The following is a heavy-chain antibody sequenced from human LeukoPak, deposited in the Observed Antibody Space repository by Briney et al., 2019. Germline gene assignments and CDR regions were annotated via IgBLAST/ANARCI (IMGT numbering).Heavy chain of an antibody. CDR1: GFTFSSYW. D-gene: IGHD3-16*01. CDR3: AKEPNLITMGV. V-gene: IGHV3-7*03. J-gene: IGHJ6*02. Sequence: PGGSLRLSCAASGFTFSSYWMSWIRQAPGRGLEWVANIKQDGSEKYYADSVKGRFTISRDNSKNTLYLQMNSLRAEDTAVYYCAKEPNLITMGVWGQGTTVTVSS. CDR2: IKQDGSEK.